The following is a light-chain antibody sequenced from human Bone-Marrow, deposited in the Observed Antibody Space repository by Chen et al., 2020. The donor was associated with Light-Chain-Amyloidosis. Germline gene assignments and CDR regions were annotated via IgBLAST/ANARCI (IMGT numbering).Light chain of an antibody. Sequence: QSALTQPASVSGSPGQSITISCTGTSSDVGVYDFVSWYQQHPGKAPKLMIYDVNNRPSGVSNRFSGSKSGNTASLTISGLKTEDEADYYCNSYTSSSTHVVFGEGTKLTVL. CDR2: DVN. CDR1: SSDVGVYDF. J-gene: IGLJ2*01. V-gene: IGLV2-14*01. CDR3: NSYTSSSTHVV.